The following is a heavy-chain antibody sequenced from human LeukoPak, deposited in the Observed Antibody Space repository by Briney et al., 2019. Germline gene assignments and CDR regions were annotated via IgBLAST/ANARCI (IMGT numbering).Heavy chain of an antibody. V-gene: IGHV1-69*05. J-gene: IGHJ4*02. CDR1: GGTFSSYA. CDR3: ARDSGSDYYDSSGYYDY. D-gene: IGHD3-22*01. Sequence: GASVKVSCKASGGTFSSYAISWVRQAPGQGLEWMGRIIPIFGTANYAQKFQGRVTITTDESTSTAYMELSSLRSEDTAVYYCARDSGSDYYDSSGYYDYWGQGTLVTVSS. CDR2: IIPIFGTA.